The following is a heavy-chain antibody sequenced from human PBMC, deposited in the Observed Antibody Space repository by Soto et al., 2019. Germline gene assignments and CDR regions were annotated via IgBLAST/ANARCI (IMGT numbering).Heavy chain of an antibody. CDR2: MSYSGST. CDR3: SRRAPEGFDP. CDR1: GGSISKSSYY. J-gene: IGHJ5*02. Sequence: SETLSLTCTVSGGSISKSSYYWGWIRQPPGKGLEWVGSMSYSGSTYYNPSLKSRVAISVDTSKNQLSLQVSSVTAADTAVYYCSRRAPEGFDPWGQGTLVTVSS. V-gene: IGHV4-39*01.